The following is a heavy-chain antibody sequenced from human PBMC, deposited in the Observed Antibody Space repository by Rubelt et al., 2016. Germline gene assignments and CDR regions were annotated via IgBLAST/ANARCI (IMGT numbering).Heavy chain of an antibody. V-gene: IGHV3-30*04. D-gene: IGHD6-13*01. Sequence: GFTFSSYAMHWVRQAPGKGLEWMAVILYDATNKYYADSVKSRFTISRDNSKNTLYLQMNSLRAEDTAVYYCVRVRQQLVGHFYYYYYGMDVWGQGTPVTVSS. CDR3: VRVRQQLVGHFYYYYYGMDV. CDR1: GFTFSSYA. J-gene: IGHJ6*02. CDR2: ILYDATNK.